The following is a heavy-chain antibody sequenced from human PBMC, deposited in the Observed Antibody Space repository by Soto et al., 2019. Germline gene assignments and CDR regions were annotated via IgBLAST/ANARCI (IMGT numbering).Heavy chain of an antibody. CDR3: ARDSPRYCSGGSCYDY. D-gene: IGHD2-15*01. CDR1: GYTFTGYY. CDR2: INPNSGGT. V-gene: IGHV1-2*02. Sequence: GASVKVSCKASGYTFTGYYMHWVRQAPGQGLEWMGWINPNSGGTNYAQKFQGRVTMTRDTSISTAYMELSRLRSDDTAVYYCARDSPRYCSGGSCYDYWGQGTLVTVSS. J-gene: IGHJ4*02.